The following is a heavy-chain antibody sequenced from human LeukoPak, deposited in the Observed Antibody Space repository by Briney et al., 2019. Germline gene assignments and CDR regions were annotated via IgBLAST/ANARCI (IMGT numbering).Heavy chain of an antibody. CDR3: AGTNYYDSSGYYSSFDY. D-gene: IGHD3-22*01. V-gene: IGHV3-30*04. CDR1: GFTFSTYA. Sequence: GGSLRLSCAASGFTFSTYAMHWVRQAPGKGLEWVAVIPYDGSNKYYADSVKGRFTISRDNAKNSLYLQMNSLRAEDTAVYYCAGTNYYDSSGYYSSFDYWGQGTLVTVSS. CDR2: IPYDGSNK. J-gene: IGHJ4*02.